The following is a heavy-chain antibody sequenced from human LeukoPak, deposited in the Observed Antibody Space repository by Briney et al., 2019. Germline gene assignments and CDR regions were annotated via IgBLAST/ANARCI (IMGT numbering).Heavy chain of an antibody. Sequence: SQTLSLTCTVSGGSLSSGGYYWSWIRQHPGTGLEWIGYIYYSGSTYYNPSLKSRVTISVDTFKNQFSLKLSSVTAADTAVYYCARIHCSSTSCYHPYFDYWGQGTLVTVSS. CDR3: ARIHCSSTSCYHPYFDY. D-gene: IGHD2-2*01. CDR1: GGSLSSGGYY. V-gene: IGHV4-31*03. CDR2: IYYSGST. J-gene: IGHJ4*02.